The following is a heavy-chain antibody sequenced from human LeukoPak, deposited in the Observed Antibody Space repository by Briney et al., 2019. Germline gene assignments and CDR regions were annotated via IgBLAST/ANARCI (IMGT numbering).Heavy chain of an antibody. CDR2: IYNSGIT. D-gene: IGHD3-9*01. Sequence: KASETLSLTCTVFGGSISSYYWSWIRKPPGKGLEWIGYIYNSGITNKNPPLKSRVTISGDTSKNQFSLKLSSVTAADTAVYYCARHGDVRYFDWLKDGFDYWGQGTLVTVSS. V-gene: IGHV4-4*09. CDR1: GGSISSYY. J-gene: IGHJ4*02. CDR3: ARHGDVRYFDWLKDGFDY.